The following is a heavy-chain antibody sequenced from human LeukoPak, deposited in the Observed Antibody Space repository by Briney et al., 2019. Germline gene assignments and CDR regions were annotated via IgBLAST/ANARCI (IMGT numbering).Heavy chain of an antibody. D-gene: IGHD3-22*01. CDR1: GGSISIYN. V-gene: IGHV4-4*07. Sequence: PSETLSLTCAVSGGSISIYNWSWIRQPAGKGLEWIGRIYTSGTITYNPSLKSRVTMSVDTSMNHFSLKLTSVTAADTAVYYCARGIGTSYDSSRDAFDIWGQGTMVTVSS. CDR2: IYTSGTI. J-gene: IGHJ3*02. CDR3: ARGIGTSYDSSRDAFDI.